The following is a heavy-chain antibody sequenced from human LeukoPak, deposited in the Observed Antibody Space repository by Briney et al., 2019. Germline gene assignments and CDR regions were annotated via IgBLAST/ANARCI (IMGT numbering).Heavy chain of an antibody. D-gene: IGHD5-24*01. Sequence: RPGGSLRLSCVASGFTFSNSAMNWVRQAPGKGLEWVSSINNVASHIYYADSVKGRFTISRDNAKNSVSLEMNNLRAEDTAVYYCARGRWLQARGPSFDYWGQGTLVTVSS. CDR2: INNVASHI. V-gene: IGHV3-21*01. J-gene: IGHJ4*02. CDR1: GFTFSNSA. CDR3: ARGRWLQARGPSFDY.